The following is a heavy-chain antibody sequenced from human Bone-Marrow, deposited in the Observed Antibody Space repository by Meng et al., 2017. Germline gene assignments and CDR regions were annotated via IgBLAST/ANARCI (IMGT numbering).Heavy chain of an antibody. J-gene: IGHJ2*01. CDR1: GGSISSSSYY. D-gene: IGHD6-6*01. CDR3: ARVGKSSSWGPLLAYWYFDL. CDR2: IYHGGTT. V-gene: IGHV4-39*07. Sequence: SETLSLTCTVSGGSISSSSYYWVWVRQPPGKGLEWVATIYHGGTTYYNPSLKSRVTISVDTSKNQFSLKLSSVTAADTAVYYCARVGKSSSWGPLLAYWYFDLWGRGTLVTVSS.